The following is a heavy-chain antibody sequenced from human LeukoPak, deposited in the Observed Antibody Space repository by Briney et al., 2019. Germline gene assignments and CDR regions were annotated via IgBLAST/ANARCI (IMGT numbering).Heavy chain of an antibody. J-gene: IGHJ4*02. CDR1: GSAISGYY. CDR3: AREYYYDSSGYYI. CDR2: IYTSGST. D-gene: IGHD3-22*01. V-gene: IGHV4-4*07. Sequence: SETLSLTCTVSGSAISGYYWSWIRQPAGTGLEWIGRIYTSGSTNYNPSLKSRVTMSVDTSKNQFSLKLSSVTAADTAVYYCAREYYYDSSGYYIWGQGTLVTVSS.